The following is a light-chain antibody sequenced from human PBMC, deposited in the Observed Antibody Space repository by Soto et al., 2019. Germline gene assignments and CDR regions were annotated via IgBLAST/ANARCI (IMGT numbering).Light chain of an antibody. J-gene: IGKJ1*01. Sequence: DIQMTQSPCSLSASVGDTVTITCRSSQGIIDYLAWYQQRPGKAPKLLMYAASTLHTGVPSRFSGSGAGTDFTLTISNLQPEDVASYYCQKYDTAPQTFGQGTRVEI. CDR1: QGIIDY. V-gene: IGKV1-27*01. CDR2: AAS. CDR3: QKYDTAPQT.